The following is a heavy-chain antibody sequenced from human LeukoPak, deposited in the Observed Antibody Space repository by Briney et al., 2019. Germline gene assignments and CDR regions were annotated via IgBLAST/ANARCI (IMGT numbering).Heavy chain of an antibody. CDR1: GGTFSSYA. CDR2: IIPILGIA. Sequence: ASVKVSFKASGGTFSSYAISWVRQAPGQGLEWMGRIIPILGIANYAQKFQGRVTITADKSTSTAYMELSSLRSEDTAVYYCARAKIAAADPADYWGQGTLVTVSS. D-gene: IGHD6-13*01. J-gene: IGHJ4*02. V-gene: IGHV1-69*04. CDR3: ARAKIAAADPADY.